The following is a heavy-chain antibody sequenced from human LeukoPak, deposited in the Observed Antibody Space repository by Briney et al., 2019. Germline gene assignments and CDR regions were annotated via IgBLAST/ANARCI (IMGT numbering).Heavy chain of an antibody. CDR1: GYTFTNYG. CDR3: ARDPYDFWSGYYSEAPFDY. Sequence: ASVKVSCKASGYTFTNYGISWVRQAPGQGLEWMGWISAYNGNTDYAQNLQGRVTMTTDTSTSTDYMELRSLRSDDTAVYYCARDPYDFWSGYYSEAPFDYWGQGTLDTVSS. J-gene: IGHJ4*02. V-gene: IGHV1-18*01. D-gene: IGHD3-3*01. CDR2: ISAYNGNT.